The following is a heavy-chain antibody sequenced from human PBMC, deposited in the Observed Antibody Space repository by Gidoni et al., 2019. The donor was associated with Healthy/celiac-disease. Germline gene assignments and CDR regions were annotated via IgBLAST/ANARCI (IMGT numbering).Heavy chain of an antibody. CDR3: ARIEYSSSTMAYDY. CDR1: GFPFSSDS. Sequence: EVQLVESGGGLVKPGGSLRPSCAASGFPFSSDSMNWVRQAPGKGLEWVSSISSSSYIYYEDSVKGRFTISRDNAKNSLYLQMNSLRAEDTAVYYCARIEYSSSTMAYDYWGQGTLVTVSS. J-gene: IGHJ4*02. CDR2: ISSSSYI. V-gene: IGHV3-21*01. D-gene: IGHD6-6*01.